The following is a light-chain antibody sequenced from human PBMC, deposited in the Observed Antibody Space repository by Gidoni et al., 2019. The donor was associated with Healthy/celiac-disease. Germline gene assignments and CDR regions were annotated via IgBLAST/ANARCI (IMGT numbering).Light chain of an antibody. J-gene: IGLJ2*01. V-gene: IGLV2-14*01. Sequence: ALTQPASVSGSPGQSITISCTGTSSDVGGCNYVSWYQQPPGKAPKLMIYDVRNRPSGVSNRFSGSKSGNTASLTISGLQAEDEADYYCSSYTSSSTVFGGGTKLTVL. CDR3: SSYTSSSTV. CDR2: DVR. CDR1: SSDVGGCNY.